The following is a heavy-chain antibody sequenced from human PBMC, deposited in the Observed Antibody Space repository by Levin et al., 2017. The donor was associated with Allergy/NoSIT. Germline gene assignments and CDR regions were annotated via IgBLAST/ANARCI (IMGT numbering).Heavy chain of an antibody. CDR1: GYTFTSYD. CDR2: MNPNSGNT. D-gene: IGHD6-6*01. CDR3: ARAYSSSDY. V-gene: IGHV1-8*01. Sequence: GESLKISCKASGYTFTSYDINWVRQATGQGLEWMGWMNPNSGNTGYAQKFQGRVTMTRNTSISTAYMELSSLRSEDTAVYYCARAYSSSDYWGQGTLVTVSS. J-gene: IGHJ4*02.